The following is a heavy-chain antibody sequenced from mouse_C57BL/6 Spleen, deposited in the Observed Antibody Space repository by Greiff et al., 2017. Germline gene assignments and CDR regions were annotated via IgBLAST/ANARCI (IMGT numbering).Heavy chain of an antibody. V-gene: IGHV1-64*01. CDR1: GYTFTSYC. D-gene: IGHD1-1*01. CDR2: IHPNSGST. Sequence: QVLLLQPGAELVKPGASVTLSCKASGYTFTSYCLHWVKQRPGQGLEWFGMIHPNSGSTNYNEKFKSKATLTVDKSSSTAYMQLSSLTSEDSAVYYCARCGSSYDFDYWGQGTTPTVSS. J-gene: IGHJ2*01. CDR3: ARCGSSYDFDY.